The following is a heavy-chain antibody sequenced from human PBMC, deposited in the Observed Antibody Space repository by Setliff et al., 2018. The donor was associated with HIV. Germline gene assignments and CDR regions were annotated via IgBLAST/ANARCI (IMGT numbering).Heavy chain of an antibody. J-gene: IGHJ4*02. V-gene: IGHV4-39*01. CDR1: GDSISRRIYY. CDR2: FYYSGSS. CDR3: AKLLPAADMAREIDS. D-gene: IGHD2-2*01. Sequence: PSETLSLTCTVSGDSISRRIYYWGWIRQPPGKGLEWIGNFYYSGSSHYNPSLKSRVTISVDTSKNQFPLKLISVSAADTAVYYCAKLLPAADMAREIDSWGQGTQVTVSS.